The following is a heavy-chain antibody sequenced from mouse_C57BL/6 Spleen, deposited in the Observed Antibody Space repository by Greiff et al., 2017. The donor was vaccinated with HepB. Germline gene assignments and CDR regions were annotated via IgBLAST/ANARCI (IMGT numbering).Heavy chain of an antibody. J-gene: IGHJ1*03. Sequence: VQLQQSDAELVKPGASVKISCKVSGYTFTDHTIHWMKQRPEQGLEWIGYIYPRDGSTKYNEKFKGKATLTADKSSSTAYMQRNSLTSEDSAVYFCARYGGYYGGYFDVWGTGTTVTVSS. CDR1: GYTFTDHT. CDR2: IYPRDGST. V-gene: IGHV1-78*01. CDR3: ARYGGYYGGYFDV. D-gene: IGHD1-1*01.